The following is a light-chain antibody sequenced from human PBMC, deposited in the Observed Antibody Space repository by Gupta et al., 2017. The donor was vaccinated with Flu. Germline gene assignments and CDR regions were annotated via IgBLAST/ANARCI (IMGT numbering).Light chain of an antibody. Sequence: SITIYSTGTSRDGGGYNDVSCYKQHQDRQPKLMMYDVSNRPAGVSNRFSGSKSGNTASLTISGLQADDEADYYCRSYTSSSTRVFGGGTKMTVL. V-gene: IGLV2-14*04. CDR2: DVS. J-gene: IGLJ3*02. CDR3: RSYTSSSTRV. CDR1: SRDGGGYND.